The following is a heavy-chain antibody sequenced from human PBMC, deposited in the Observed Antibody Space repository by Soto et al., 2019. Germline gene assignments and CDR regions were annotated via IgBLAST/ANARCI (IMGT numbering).Heavy chain of an antibody. CDR1: GYTFTSYA. D-gene: IGHD3-16*02. Sequence: QVQLVQSGAEVKKPGASVKVSCKASGYTFTSYAMHWVRQAPGQRLEWMGWINAGNGNTKYSQKFQGRVTITRDTAASTAYMELSRLRSEDTAVYYCARSDVWGSYRYTPRDAFDIWGQGTMVTVSS. CDR2: INAGNGNT. J-gene: IGHJ3*02. V-gene: IGHV1-3*01. CDR3: ARSDVWGSYRYTPRDAFDI.